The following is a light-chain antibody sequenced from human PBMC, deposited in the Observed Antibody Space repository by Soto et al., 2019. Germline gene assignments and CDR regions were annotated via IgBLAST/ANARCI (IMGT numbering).Light chain of an antibody. CDR3: QESYSTPYI. CDR2: GAS. CDR1: RAINNF. J-gene: IGKJ2*01. V-gene: IGKV1-39*01. Sequence: DIQMTQSPSSLSASVGDRVTITCRASRAINNFLSWYQQKPGKPPKLLIYGASRLQRGVPSRFSGSGSGTYFILTISDLQTEDVAFYFCQESYSTPYIFGQGTKLEVK.